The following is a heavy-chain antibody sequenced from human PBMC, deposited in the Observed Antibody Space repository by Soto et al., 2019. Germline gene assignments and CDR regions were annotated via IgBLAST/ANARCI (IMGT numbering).Heavy chain of an antibody. CDR3: ARDMHAGFTHYFDP. CDR2: TSYTGNT. Sequence: SELMPLPSFFAGLSSTDYHLSWLRKFPGKGLEWIAYTSYTGNTNYNPSLQSRVTISMDTSKNQLSLKLTSVTAADTAVYFCARDMHAGFTHYFDPCGQATLVNVSS. V-gene: IGHV4-59*01. J-gene: IGHJ5*02. CDR1: GLSSTDYH. D-gene: IGHD1-26*01.